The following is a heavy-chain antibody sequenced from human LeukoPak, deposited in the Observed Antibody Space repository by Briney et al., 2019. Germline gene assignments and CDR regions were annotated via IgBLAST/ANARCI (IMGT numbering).Heavy chain of an antibody. CDR3: ARTDTAMVRGFDY. D-gene: IGHD5-18*01. CDR1: GFTFSSYW. Sequence: GGSLRLSCAASGFTFSSYWMSWVRQAPGKGLEWVANIKQDGSEKYYVDPVKGRFTISRDNAKNSLYLQMNSLRAEDTAVNYCARTDTAMVRGFDYWGQGTLVTVSS. CDR2: IKQDGSEK. V-gene: IGHV3-7*01. J-gene: IGHJ4*02.